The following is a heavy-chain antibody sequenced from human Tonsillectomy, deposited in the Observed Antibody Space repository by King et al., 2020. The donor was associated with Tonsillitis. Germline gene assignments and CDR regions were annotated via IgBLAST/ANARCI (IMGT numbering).Heavy chain of an antibody. D-gene: IGHD4-17*01. CDR3: ARNRDYGDYVDF. J-gene: IGHJ4*02. CDR2: IYHSGPT. V-gene: IGHV4-31*03. Sequence: QLQESGPGLGRPSQTLSLICSVSCDSLTSGGYFWSWLAQHPDKGLEWNGSIYHSGPTYHTPSLRSRLFMSVDTPKNQFSLRLTSVTAADTAVYYCARNRDYGDYVDFWGQGTLVAVSS. CDR1: CDSLTSGGYF.